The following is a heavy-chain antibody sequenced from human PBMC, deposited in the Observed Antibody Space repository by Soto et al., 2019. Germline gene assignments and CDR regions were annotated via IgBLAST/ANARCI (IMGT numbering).Heavy chain of an antibody. CDR2: ISSSSSTI. CDR1: GFTFSSYS. Sequence: EVQLVESGGGLVQPGGSLRLSCAASGFTFSSYSMNWVRQAPGKGLEWVSYISSSSSTIYYADSVKGRFTISRDNAKNSLYLQMNSLRAEDTAVYYCARGPNAFGELFYVQHWGQGTLVTVSS. CDR3: ARGPNAFGELFYVQH. V-gene: IGHV3-48*01. D-gene: IGHD3-10*01. J-gene: IGHJ1*01.